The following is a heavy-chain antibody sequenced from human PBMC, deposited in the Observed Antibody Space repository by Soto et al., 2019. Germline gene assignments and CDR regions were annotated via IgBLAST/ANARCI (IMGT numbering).Heavy chain of an antibody. V-gene: IGHV1-18*01. CDR3: ATGFGAAVDY. J-gene: IGHJ4*02. CDR2: ISAYNGNT. CDR1: GYTFTSSG. D-gene: IGHD1-26*01. Sequence: ASVKVSCKASGYTFTSSGKSWVRQAPGQGLEWMGWISAYNGNTNYVQKLQGRVTMTTDTSTSTAYMELRGLRSDDTAVYYCATGFGAAVDYWGQGTLVTVSS.